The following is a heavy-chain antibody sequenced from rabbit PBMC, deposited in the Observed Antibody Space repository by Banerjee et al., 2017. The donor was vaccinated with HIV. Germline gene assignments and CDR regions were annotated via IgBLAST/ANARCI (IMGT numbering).Heavy chain of an antibody. J-gene: IGHJ4*01. Sequence: QEQLEESGGDLVKPEGSLTLTCTASGFDLSSGYYMCWVRQAPGKGLEWIGCIYTGSGGSTYYANWAKGRFTISKTSSTTVTLQMASLTAADTATYFCARNEYTGTAYDLWGPGTLVTVS. CDR3: ARNEYTGTAYDL. CDR1: GFDLSSGYY. D-gene: IGHD7-1*01. V-gene: IGHV1S45*01. CDR2: IYTGSGGST.